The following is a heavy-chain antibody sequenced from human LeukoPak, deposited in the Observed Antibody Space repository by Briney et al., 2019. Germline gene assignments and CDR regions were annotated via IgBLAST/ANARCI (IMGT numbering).Heavy chain of an antibody. CDR1: GFTFSTYS. D-gene: IGHD1-26*01. J-gene: IGHJ4*02. V-gene: IGHV3-48*04. CDR3: ARDMDSGNAGDY. CDR2: ISTSSDTI. Sequence: PGGSLRLSCAAAGFTFSTYSMDWVRQTPGKGLEWLSHISTSSDTIYYADSVKGRFTISRDNAKNSLYLQMNSLRAEDTAVYYCARDMDSGNAGDYWGQGTLVTVSS.